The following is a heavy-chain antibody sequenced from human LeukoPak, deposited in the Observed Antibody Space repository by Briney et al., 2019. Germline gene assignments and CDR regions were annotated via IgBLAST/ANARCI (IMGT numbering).Heavy chain of an antibody. CDR3: TTPTLPAPDDYGDDVSDY. CDR1: GFTFSNAW. J-gene: IGHJ4*02. Sequence: GGSLRLSCAASGFTFSNAWMSWVRQAPGKGLEWVGRIKSKTDGGTTDYAAPVKGRFTISRDDSKNTLYLQMNSLKTEDTAVYYCTTPTLPAPDDYGDDVSDYLGQGTLVTVSS. V-gene: IGHV3-15*01. CDR2: IKSKTDGGTT. D-gene: IGHD4-17*01.